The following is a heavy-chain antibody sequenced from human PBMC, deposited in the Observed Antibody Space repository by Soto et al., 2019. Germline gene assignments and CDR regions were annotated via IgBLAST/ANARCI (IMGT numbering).Heavy chain of an antibody. Sequence: QVLLVQSGAEVKNPGASVKVSCKASGYIFSNYGISWVRQAPGQGLEWMGWISTYNGDTKYAQKVQGRVTMTTDTSTNTTYMEMRSLRFDDTAVYYCARDRITIFDRDDVDVGGQGTSVTVSS. J-gene: IGHJ6*02. CDR1: GYIFSNYG. CDR2: ISTYNGDT. V-gene: IGHV1-18*01. D-gene: IGHD3-3*01. CDR3: ARDRITIFDRDDVDV.